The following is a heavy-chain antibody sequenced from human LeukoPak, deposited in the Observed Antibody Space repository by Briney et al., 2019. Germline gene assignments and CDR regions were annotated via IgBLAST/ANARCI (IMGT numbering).Heavy chain of an antibody. V-gene: IGHV1-18*01. CDR2: ISAYNGNT. CDR3: VRASGDGGIDY. D-gene: IGHD7-27*01. Sequence: ASVNVCCKASGYTFINYGISWVRQAPGQGLEWMGWISAYNGNTNSAQKLQGRVTMTTDTSTSTAYMELRSLRSDDTAVYYCVRASGDGGIDYWGQGTLVTVSS. J-gene: IGHJ4*02. CDR1: GYTFINYG.